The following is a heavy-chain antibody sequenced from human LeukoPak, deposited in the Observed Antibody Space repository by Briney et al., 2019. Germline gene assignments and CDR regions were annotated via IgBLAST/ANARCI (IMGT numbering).Heavy chain of an antibody. CDR2: INPNSGGT. V-gene: IGHV1-2*02. J-gene: IGHJ3*02. D-gene: IGHD3-3*01. Sequence: ASVKVSCKASGYTFTGYYMHWVRQAPGQGLEWMGWINPNSGGTNYAQKFQGRVTMTRDTSISTAYMELSRLRSDDTAVYYCAREVTIFGVPSPGAFDIWGQGTMVTVSS. CDR3: AREVTIFGVPSPGAFDI. CDR1: GYTFTGYY.